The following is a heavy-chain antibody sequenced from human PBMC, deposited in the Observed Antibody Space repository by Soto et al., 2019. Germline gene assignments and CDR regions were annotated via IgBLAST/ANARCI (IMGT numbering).Heavy chain of an antibody. D-gene: IGHD6-6*01. V-gene: IGHV3-48*02. CDR3: ARPEYSSSSYGMDV. CDR1: GFTFSSYS. Sequence: EVQLVESGVGLVQPGGSLRLSCAASGFTFSSYSMNWVRQAPGKGRERVSYISSRSSTIYYADSVKGRFTISRANAKNSLYLQMNSLRDGGTAVYYCARPEYSSSSYGMDVW. J-gene: IGHJ6*01. CDR2: ISSRSSTI.